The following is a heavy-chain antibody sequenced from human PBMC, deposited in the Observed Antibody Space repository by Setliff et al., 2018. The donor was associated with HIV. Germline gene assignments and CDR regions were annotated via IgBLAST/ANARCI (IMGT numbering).Heavy chain of an antibody. CDR3: ARGFVLRFLEWSMPDAFDI. Sequence: ETLSLSCAASGFTFSSYAMNWVRQALGKGLEWVSSISGSGSSIYYADSLKGRFTISRDNAKNSLYLQMNSLRAEDTAVYYCARGFVLRFLEWSMPDAFDIWGQGTMVTVSS. CDR2: ISGSGSSI. J-gene: IGHJ3*02. V-gene: IGHV3-21*01. D-gene: IGHD3-3*01. CDR1: GFTFSSYA.